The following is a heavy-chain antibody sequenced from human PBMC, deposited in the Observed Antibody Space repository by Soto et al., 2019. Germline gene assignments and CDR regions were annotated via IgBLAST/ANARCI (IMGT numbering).Heavy chain of an antibody. CDR3: ARDKVKGSSGSLIAQIPGYYGMDV. CDR2: IIPIFGTA. V-gene: IGHV1-69*13. J-gene: IGHJ6*02. D-gene: IGHD6-19*01. Sequence: GASVKVSCKASGGTFSSYAISWVRQAPGQGLEWMGGIIPIFGTANYAQKFQGRVTITADESTSTAYMELSSLRSEDTAVYYCARDKVKGSSGSLIAQIPGYYGMDVWGQGTTVTVSS. CDR1: GGTFSSYA.